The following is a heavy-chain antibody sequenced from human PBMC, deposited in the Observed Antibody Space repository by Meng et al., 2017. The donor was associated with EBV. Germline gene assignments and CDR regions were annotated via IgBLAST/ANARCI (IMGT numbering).Heavy chain of an antibody. CDR2: IYDTGIT. J-gene: IGHJ4*02. D-gene: IGHD2/OR15-2a*01. CDR1: GVSVTSGAYH. V-gene: IGHV4-61*08. CDR3: AKSRSSTPGIVDD. Sequence: QGQLQESGPGLVKPSEPLSLTCIVSGVSVTSGAYHWSWIRQSPGKGLEWIGYIYDTGITIYNPSLKSRVTISLETSKNQFSLKVNSVTTADTAVYYCAKSRSSTPGIVDDWGQGTLVTVSS.